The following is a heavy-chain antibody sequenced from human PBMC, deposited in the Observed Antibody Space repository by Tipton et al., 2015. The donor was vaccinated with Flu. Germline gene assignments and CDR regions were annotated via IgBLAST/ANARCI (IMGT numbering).Heavy chain of an antibody. D-gene: IGHD2-15*01. V-gene: IGHV1-18*01. Sequence: SGAEVKKPGASVKVSCKASGYTFTSYGISWVRQAPGQGLEWMGWISAYNGNTNYAQKLQGTDTMTTDTSTSTAYMELRSLRSDDTAVYCCARDHPGGVAGDYYYYGREVWGQGTTVTVSS. CDR1: GYTFTSYG. J-gene: IGHJ6*02. CDR2: ISAYNGNT. CDR3: ARDHPGGVAGDYYYYGREV.